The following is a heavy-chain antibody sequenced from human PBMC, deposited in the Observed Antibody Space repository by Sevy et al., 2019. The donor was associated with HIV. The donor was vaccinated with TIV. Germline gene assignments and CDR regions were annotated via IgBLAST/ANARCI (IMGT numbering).Heavy chain of an antibody. V-gene: IGHV1-2*02. CDR2: INPNSGGT. D-gene: IGHD4-17*01. J-gene: IGHJ4*02. CDR3: ARATVTTLIGDY. CDR1: GYTFTGYY. Sequence: ASVKVSCKASGYTFTGYYLHWVRQAPGQGLEWMGWINPNSGGTNYAQKFQGRVTMTSDTSISTAYMELSRLRSDDTAVYYCARATVTTLIGDYWGQGTLVTVSS.